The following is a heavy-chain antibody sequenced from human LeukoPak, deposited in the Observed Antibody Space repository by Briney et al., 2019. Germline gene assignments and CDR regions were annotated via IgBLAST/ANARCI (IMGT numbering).Heavy chain of an antibody. CDR1: GFTFRSVG. V-gene: IGHV3-23*01. CDR3: AKDLWFGESRADYFDD. CDR2: ISGSGEYT. Sequence: GGSLRLSCAASGFTFRSVGMSWVRLSPGKGLEWVSTISGSGEYTFYTESVKGRFTISRDSSNNTLYLQMNSLRVQDTAVFYCAKDLWFGESRADYFDDWGQGTLVTVSS. J-gene: IGHJ4*02. D-gene: IGHD3-10*01.